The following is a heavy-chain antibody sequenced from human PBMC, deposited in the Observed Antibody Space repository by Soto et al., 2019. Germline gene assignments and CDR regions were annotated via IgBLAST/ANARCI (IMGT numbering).Heavy chain of an antibody. J-gene: IGHJ6*02. CDR2: IDPSDSYT. D-gene: IGHD2-2*01. Sequence: PGESLKISCKGSGYSFTSYWISWVRQMPGKGLEWMGRIDPSDSYTDYSTSFQGHVTISADKSVSTTYLQWSSLKASDTAMYYCASSPIGYCSSTSCRELGNYYGMDVWGQGTTVTVSS. CDR1: GYSFTSYW. V-gene: IGHV5-10-1*01. CDR3: ASSPIGYCSSTSCRELGNYYGMDV.